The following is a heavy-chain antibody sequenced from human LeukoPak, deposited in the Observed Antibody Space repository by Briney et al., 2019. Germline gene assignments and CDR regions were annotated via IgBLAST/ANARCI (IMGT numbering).Heavy chain of an antibody. J-gene: IGHJ3*01. Sequence: SETLSRTCTVSGGSISSYYWSWIRQPPGKGLEWIGYIYYSGNTNYNPSLKSRVTISVDTSKNQFSLRLSSVTAADTAVYYCARSYCGGGSCGAFDYWGQGTLVTVSS. CDR3: ARSYCGGGSCGAFDY. CDR2: IYYSGNT. D-gene: IGHD2-15*01. CDR1: GGSISSYY. V-gene: IGHV4-59*01.